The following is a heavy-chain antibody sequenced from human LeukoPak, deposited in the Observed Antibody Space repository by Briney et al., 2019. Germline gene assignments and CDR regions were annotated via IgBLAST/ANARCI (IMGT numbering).Heavy chain of an antibody. CDR2: ISWNSGMM. CDR3: ARCTTTGRALDF. V-gene: IGHV3-9*01. D-gene: IGHD1-1*01. J-gene: IGHJ4*02. CDR1: GFTFDDYA. Sequence: GGSLILSCAASGFTFDDYAMHWVRQVPGKGLEWVSGISWNSGMMGYADSVEGRFSISRDNAKNSLYLQMNSLRTEDTAFYYCARCTTTGRALDFWGQGTLVTVSS.